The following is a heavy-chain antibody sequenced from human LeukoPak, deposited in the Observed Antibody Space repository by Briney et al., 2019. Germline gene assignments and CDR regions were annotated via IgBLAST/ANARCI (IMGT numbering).Heavy chain of an antibody. CDR2: ISYDGSNK. J-gene: IGHJ4*02. CDR1: GFTFSGYG. V-gene: IGHV3-30*18. CDR3: AKLKSDFWSGYSKIDY. Sequence: GGSLRLSCAASGFTFSGYGMHWVRQAPGKGLEWVAVISYDGSNKYYADSVKGRFTISRDNSKNTLYLQMNSLRAEDTAVYYCAKLKSDFWSGYSKIDYWGQGTLVTVSS. D-gene: IGHD3-3*01.